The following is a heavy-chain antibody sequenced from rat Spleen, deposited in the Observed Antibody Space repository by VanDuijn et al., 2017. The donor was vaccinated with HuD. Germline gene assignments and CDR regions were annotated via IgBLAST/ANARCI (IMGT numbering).Heavy chain of an antibody. CDR3: ARHAGAPSYFDF. CDR1: GFTFSDYA. CDR2: IIYDGSST. J-gene: IGHJ1*01. Sequence: EVQLVESGGGLVQPGNSLKLSCAASGFTFSDYAMAWVRQSPKKGLEWVATIIYDGSSTYYRDSVRGRFTISRDSAKSTLYLQMDSLRSEDTATYYCARHAGAPSYFDFWGPGTMVTVSS. V-gene: IGHV5-17*01. D-gene: IGHD1-4*01.